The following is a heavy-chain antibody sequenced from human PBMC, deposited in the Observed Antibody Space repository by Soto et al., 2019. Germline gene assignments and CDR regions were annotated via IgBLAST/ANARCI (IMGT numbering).Heavy chain of an antibody. D-gene: IGHD6-13*01. J-gene: IGHJ4*02. CDR2: MNPNSGNT. CDR3: ARGRSSSWYPNLYYFDY. V-gene: IGHV1-8*01. Sequence: QVQLVQSGAEVKKPGASVKVSCKASGYTFTSYDINWVRQATGQGLEWMGWMNPNSGNTGYAQKFQGRVTMTRNTSISTAYMELSSLRSEDTAVYYCARGRSSSWYPNLYYFDYWGQGTLVTVSS. CDR1: GYTFTSYD.